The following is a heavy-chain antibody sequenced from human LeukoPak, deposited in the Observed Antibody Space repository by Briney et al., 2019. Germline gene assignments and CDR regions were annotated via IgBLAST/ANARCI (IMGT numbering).Heavy chain of an antibody. V-gene: IGHV1-2*02. CDR1: GYTFTGYY. CDR3: AREKRVAGSRGGFDP. D-gene: IGHD6-19*01. CDR2: INPNSGGT. J-gene: IGHJ5*02. Sequence: ASVKVSCKASGYTFTGYYMHWVRQAPGQGLEWMGWINPNSGGTNFAQKFQGRVTMTRDTSISTAYMKLSRLRSDDTAVYYCAREKRVAGSRGGFDPWGQGTLVTVSS.